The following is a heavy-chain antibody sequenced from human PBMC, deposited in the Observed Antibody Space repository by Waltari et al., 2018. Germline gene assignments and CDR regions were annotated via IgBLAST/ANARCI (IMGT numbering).Heavy chain of an antibody. V-gene: IGHV3-53*02. Sequence: EVQLVETGGGLIQPGGSLRLSCAASGFTVSSNYMSWVRQAPGKGLEWGSVSYSGGSTYYADSVKGRFTISRDNSKNTLYLQMNSLKAEDTAVYHCARVRAGYGDYDYFDYWGQGTLVTVSS. J-gene: IGHJ4*02. CDR1: GFTVSSNY. CDR2: SYSGGST. CDR3: ARVRAGYGDYDYFDY. D-gene: IGHD4-17*01.